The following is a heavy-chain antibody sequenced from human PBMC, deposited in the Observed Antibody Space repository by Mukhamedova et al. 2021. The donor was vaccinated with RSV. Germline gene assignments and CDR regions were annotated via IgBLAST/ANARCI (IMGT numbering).Heavy chain of an antibody. J-gene: IGHJ4*02. V-gene: IGHV4-39*07. D-gene: IGHD5-24*01. Sequence: MGSSSYYWGWIRQPPGKGLEWIGSIYYSGSTYYNPSLKSRVTISVDTSKNQFSLKLSSVTAADTAVYYCARDHGGWGQGTLVTVSS. CDR2: IYYSGST. CDR3: ARDHGG. CDR1: MGSSSYY.